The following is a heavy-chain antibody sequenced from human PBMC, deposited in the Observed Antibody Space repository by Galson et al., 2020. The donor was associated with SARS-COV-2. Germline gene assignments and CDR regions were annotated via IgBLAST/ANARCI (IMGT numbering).Heavy chain of an antibody. V-gene: IGHV3-43*01. CDR3: ARSAAAAGIGFGLPFFDY. Sequence: GGSLRLSCAASGFTFREYTMHWVRQAPGKGLEWVSLITWDGGTTYYADSVRGRFTISRDNSKNSLYLQMTSLRTEDNALYYCARSAAAAGIGFGLPFFDYWGQGTLVPVSS. CDR1: GFTFREYT. CDR2: ITWDGGTT. D-gene: IGHD6-13*01. J-gene: IGHJ4*02.